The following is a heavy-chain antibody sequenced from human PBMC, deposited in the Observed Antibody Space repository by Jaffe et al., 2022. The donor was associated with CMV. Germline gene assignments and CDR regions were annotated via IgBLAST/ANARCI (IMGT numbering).Heavy chain of an antibody. J-gene: IGHJ3*02. CDR3: ARSNGYSYGRDAFDI. D-gene: IGHD5-18*01. CDR2: IYYSGST. Sequence: QLQLQESGPGLVKPSETLSLTCTVSGGSISSSSYYWGWIRQPPGKGLEWIGSIYYSGSTYYNPSLKSRVTISVDTSKNQFSLKLSSVTAADTAVYYCARSNGYSYGRDAFDIWGQGTMVTVSS. V-gene: IGHV4-39*01. CDR1: GGSISSSSYY.